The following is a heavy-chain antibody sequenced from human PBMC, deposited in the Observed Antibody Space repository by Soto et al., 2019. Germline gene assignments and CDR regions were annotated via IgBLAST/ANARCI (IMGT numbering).Heavy chain of an antibody. J-gene: IGHJ6*02. V-gene: IGHV2-70*01. CDR1: GFSLSTSGMC. D-gene: IGHD3-22*01. Sequence: FGPTLVNPTQTLTLTCTFSGFSLSTSGMCVSWIRQPPGKALEWLALIDWDDDKYYSTSLKTRLTISKDTSKNQVVLTMTNMDPVDTATYYCARTKDYYDSSGIHYYYYGMDVWGQGTTVTVSS. CDR3: ARTKDYYDSSGIHYYYYGMDV. CDR2: IDWDDDK.